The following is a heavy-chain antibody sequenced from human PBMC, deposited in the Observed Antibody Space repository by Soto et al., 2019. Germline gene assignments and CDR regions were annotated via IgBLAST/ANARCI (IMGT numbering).Heavy chain of an antibody. Sequence: XSVKMSCKTSDYVFTSFGISGVRQAPGQGLEWMGWVRPYNGGTKYAEKFEGRVTMTSDTSTTTGYKELRCLRSDATAAYFCVRRMFYDHWSPYYYFDYWGQGPQVTVS. CDR3: VRRMFYDHWSPYYYFDY. J-gene: IGHJ4*02. CDR1: DYVFTSFG. D-gene: IGHD3-10*01. V-gene: IGHV1-18*04. CDR2: VRPYNGGT.